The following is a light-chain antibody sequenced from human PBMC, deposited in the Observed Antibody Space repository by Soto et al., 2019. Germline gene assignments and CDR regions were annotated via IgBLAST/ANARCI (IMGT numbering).Light chain of an antibody. CDR2: EVS. J-gene: IGLJ1*01. V-gene: IGLV2-14*01. Sequence: QSALTQPASVSGSPGQSITISCTGTSSDVGDYNYVSWYQQHPGKAPKLMIYEVSNRPSGVSNRFSGSKSGNTASLTICGLQAEDEADYYCSSYTSSSTLYVFGTGTKLTVL. CDR3: SSYTSSSTLYV. CDR1: SSDVGDYNY.